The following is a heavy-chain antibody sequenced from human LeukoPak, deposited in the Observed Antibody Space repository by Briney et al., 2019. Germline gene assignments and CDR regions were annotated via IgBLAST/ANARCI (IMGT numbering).Heavy chain of an antibody. D-gene: IGHD6-13*01. CDR3: AREVMQQLAHFDY. Sequence: GGSLRLSCAASGFTVNSNYMTWVRQAPGKGLEWVSGIYTGGGTDYADSVKGRFTISRDNSKNTLYLQMNSLRAEDTAVYYCAREVMQQLAHFDYWGQGTLVTVSS. J-gene: IGHJ4*02. CDR1: GFTVNSNY. CDR2: IYTGGGT. V-gene: IGHV3-66*02.